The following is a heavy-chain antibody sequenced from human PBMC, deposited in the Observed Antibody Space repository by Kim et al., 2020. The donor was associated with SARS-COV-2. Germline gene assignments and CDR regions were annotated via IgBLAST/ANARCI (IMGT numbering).Heavy chain of an antibody. J-gene: IGHJ6*03. Sequence: ASVKVSCKPSGYTFSTYAINWVRQAPGQGLEWMGWINTDTGKPVYAQGLSGRFVFSLDTSVSTAYLQIGSLHADDTAVYYCSRPYNTGWYSYPMDVWGKGTTVTVSS. D-gene: IGHD6-19*01. CDR1: GYTFSTYA. CDR3: SRPYNTGWYSYPMDV. CDR2: INTDTGKP. V-gene: IGHV7-4-1*01.